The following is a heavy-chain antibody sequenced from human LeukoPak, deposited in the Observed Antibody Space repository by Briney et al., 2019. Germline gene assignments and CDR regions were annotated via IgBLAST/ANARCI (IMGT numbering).Heavy chain of an antibody. J-gene: IGHJ3*01. CDR1: GFMFSNYG. CDR2: ISYDGSNK. V-gene: IGHV3-30*18. D-gene: IGHD3-10*01. Sequence: PGRSLRLSCAASGFMFSNYGMQWVRQAPGKGLEWVAVISYDGSNKYYADSVKGRFTISRDNSKNTLYLQMHSLREDDTAVYYCAKEVGWFNAFDVWGQGTMVTVSS. CDR3: AKEVGWFNAFDV.